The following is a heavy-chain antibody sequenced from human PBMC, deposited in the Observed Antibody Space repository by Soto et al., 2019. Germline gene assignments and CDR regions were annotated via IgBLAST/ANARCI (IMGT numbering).Heavy chain of an antibody. CDR3: ARGSYNILTGYYLGY. Sequence: SETLSLTCTVSGGSFSSYYWSWIRQPPGKGLEWIGYIYYSGSTNYNPSLRGRVTISVDTSRNQFSLKLSSVTAADTAVYYCARGSYNILTGYYLGYWGQGTLVTVSS. CDR2: IYYSGST. CDR1: GGSFSSYY. J-gene: IGHJ4*02. V-gene: IGHV4-59*01. D-gene: IGHD3-9*01.